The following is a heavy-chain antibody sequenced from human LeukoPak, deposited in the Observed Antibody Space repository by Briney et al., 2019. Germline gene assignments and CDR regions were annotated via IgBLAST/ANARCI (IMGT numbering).Heavy chain of an antibody. J-gene: IGHJ4*02. D-gene: IGHD3-10*01. V-gene: IGHV3-30*02. CDR3: AKPYYYGSGSYSTGIDY. CDR1: GFTFSSYG. Sequence: GGSLRLSCAASGFTFSSYGMHWVRQAPGKGLEWVAFIRYDGSNKYYADSVKGRFTISRDNSKNTLYLQMSSLRAEDTAVYYCAKPYYYGSGSYSTGIDYWGQGTLVTVSS. CDR2: IRYDGSNK.